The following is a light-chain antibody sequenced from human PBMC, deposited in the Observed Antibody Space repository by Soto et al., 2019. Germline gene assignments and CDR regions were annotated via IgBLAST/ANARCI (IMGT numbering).Light chain of an antibody. CDR2: EVS. J-gene: IGLJ1*01. Sequence: QSALTQPASVSGSPGQSITISCTGTSSDVGSYNLVSRYQQHPGKAPKLMIYEVSKRPSGVSNRFSGSKSGNTASLTISGLQAEDEADYYCCSYAGSSTFFGTGTQLTVL. CDR3: CSYAGSSTF. V-gene: IGLV2-23*02. CDR1: SSDVGSYNL.